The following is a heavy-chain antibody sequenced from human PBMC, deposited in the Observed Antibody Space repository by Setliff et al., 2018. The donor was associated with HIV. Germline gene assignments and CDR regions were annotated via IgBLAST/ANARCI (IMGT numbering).Heavy chain of an antibody. CDR1: GYTFTGYY. CDR2: INPNNGGT. V-gene: IGHV1-2*02. CDR3: ARDRYSGSFLSWFDP. J-gene: IGHJ5*02. Sequence: ASVKVSCKASGYTFTGYYMHWVRQAPGQGLEWMGWINPNNGGTNYAQKFQGRVTMTRDTSISTAYMELSRLRSDETAVYYCARDRYSGSFLSWFDPWGEGTLVTVSS. D-gene: IGHD1-26*01.